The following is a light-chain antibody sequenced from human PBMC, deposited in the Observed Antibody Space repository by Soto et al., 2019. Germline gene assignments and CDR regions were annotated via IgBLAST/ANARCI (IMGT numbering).Light chain of an antibody. V-gene: IGKV3-20*01. CDR2: GAS. J-gene: IGKJ4*01. Sequence: EIVLTQSPGTLSLSPGERATLSCRASQSVSSYLAWYQQKRGQAPRLLISGASSRATGIPDRFSGSGSGTDFTLTISRLEPEDFAVYYCQPYGSSPGTFGGGTKVEIK. CDR1: QSVSSY. CDR3: QPYGSSPGT.